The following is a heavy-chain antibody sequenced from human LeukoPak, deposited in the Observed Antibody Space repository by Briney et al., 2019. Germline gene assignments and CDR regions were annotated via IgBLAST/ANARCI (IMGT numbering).Heavy chain of an antibody. D-gene: IGHD6-13*01. CDR1: GGSISSYY. V-gene: IGHV4-4*07. CDR2: IYTSGST. Sequence: PSETLSLTCTVSGGSISSYYWSWLRQPAGKGLEWIGRIYTSGSTNYNPSLKSRVTMSVDMSKNQFSLKLSSVTAADTAVYYCARDLSFGAAAGFDYWGQGTLVTVSS. J-gene: IGHJ4*02. CDR3: ARDLSFGAAAGFDY.